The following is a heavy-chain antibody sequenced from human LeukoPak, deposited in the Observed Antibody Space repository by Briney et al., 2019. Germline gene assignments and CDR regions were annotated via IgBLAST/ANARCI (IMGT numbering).Heavy chain of an antibody. CDR2: MNPNSGNT. V-gene: IGHV1-8*03. J-gene: IGHJ4*02. CDR1: GYTFTSYD. CDR3: ARGRPFLRRFDY. D-gene: IGHD3-16*01. Sequence: ASVKVSCKASGYTFTSYDINWVRQATGQGLEWMGWMNPNSGNTGYAQKFQGRVPITRNTSISTAYMELSSPRSEDTAVYYCARGRPFLRRFDYWGQGTLVTVSS.